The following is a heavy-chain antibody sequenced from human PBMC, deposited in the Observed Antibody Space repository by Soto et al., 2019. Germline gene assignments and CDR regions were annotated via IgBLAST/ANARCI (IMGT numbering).Heavy chain of an antibody. CDR3: ATTVGFGEFYFDY. CDR2: IIPIFGTA. Sequence: QVQLVQSGAEVKKPGSSVKVSCKAYGGTFRSDAISWVRQAPGQGLEWMGGIIPIFGTANYAQKFQGRVTITADKSTSTAYMELSSLRSEDTAVYYCATTVGFGEFYFDYWGQGTLVTDSS. D-gene: IGHD3-10*01. V-gene: IGHV1-69*06. J-gene: IGHJ4*02. CDR1: GGTFRSDA.